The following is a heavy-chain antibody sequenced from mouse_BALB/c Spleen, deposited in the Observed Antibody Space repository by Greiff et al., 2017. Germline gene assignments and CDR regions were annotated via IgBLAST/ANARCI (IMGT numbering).Heavy chain of an antibody. CDR1: GFTFSSYA. D-gene: IGHD1-1*01. J-gene: IGHJ4*01. Sequence: EVQVVESGGGLVKPGGSLKLSCAASGFTFSSYAMSWVRQTPEKRLEWVASISSGGSTYYPDSVKGRFTISRDNARNILYLQMSSLRSEDTAMYYCARGPYYYGSRYAMDYWGQGTSVTVSS. CDR3: ARGPYYYGSRYAMDY. CDR2: ISSGGST. V-gene: IGHV5-6-5*01.